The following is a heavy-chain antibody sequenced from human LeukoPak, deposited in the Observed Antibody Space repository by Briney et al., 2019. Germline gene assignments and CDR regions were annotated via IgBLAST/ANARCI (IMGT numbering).Heavy chain of an antibody. J-gene: IGHJ4*02. Sequence: PGGSLRLSCAASGFTVSSSYMSWVRQAPGKGLEWVSVFYSGGKTYYTDSVKGRFTISRDNSKNTLYLQMNSLRAEDTAVYYCARDKVDTAMVTPLRYWGQGTLVTVSS. CDR1: GFTVSSSY. CDR2: FYSGGKT. CDR3: ARDKVDTAMVTPLRY. V-gene: IGHV3-53*01. D-gene: IGHD5-18*01.